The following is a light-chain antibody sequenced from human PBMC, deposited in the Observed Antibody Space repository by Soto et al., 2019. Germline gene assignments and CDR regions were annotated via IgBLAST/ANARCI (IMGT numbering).Light chain of an antibody. CDR3: QQYGSSPPWT. V-gene: IGKV3-20*01. CDR2: GAS. J-gene: IGKJ1*01. CDR1: QSVSSTY. Sequence: EIVLTQSPGTLSLSPGERATLSCRASQSVSSTYLAWYQQKPGQAPRLLIYGASSRATGIPDRFSGSGSGTDLTLTISRLEPEDLAVYYCQQYGSSPPWTFGQVTKVDIK.